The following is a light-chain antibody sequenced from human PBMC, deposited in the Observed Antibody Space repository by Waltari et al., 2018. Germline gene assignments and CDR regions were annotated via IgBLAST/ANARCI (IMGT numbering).Light chain of an antibody. Sequence: QSALTQPASVSGSPGQSITISCTGTSSDVGGYNYVSWYQQHPGKAPKLMIYDVSNRPSGVSNRFPGSKSGKTASLTISGLQAEDEADYYCSSYTSSSTLVFGGGTKLTVL. CDR1: SSDVGGYNY. CDR3: SSYTSSSTLV. V-gene: IGLV2-14*03. CDR2: DVS. J-gene: IGLJ2*01.